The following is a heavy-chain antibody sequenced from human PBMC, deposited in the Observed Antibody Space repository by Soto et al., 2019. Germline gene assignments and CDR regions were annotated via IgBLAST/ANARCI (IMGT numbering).Heavy chain of an antibody. CDR1: GGSVSSGSYY. J-gene: IGHJ5*02. D-gene: IGHD3-16*01. CDR3: ARVYDPWFDP. Sequence: SETLSLTCTVSGGSVSSGSYYWSWIRQPPGKGLEWIGYIYYSGSTNYNPSLKSRVTISVDTSKNQFSLKLSSVTAADTAVYYCARVYDPWFDPWGQGTLVTVSS. V-gene: IGHV4-61*01. CDR2: IYYSGST.